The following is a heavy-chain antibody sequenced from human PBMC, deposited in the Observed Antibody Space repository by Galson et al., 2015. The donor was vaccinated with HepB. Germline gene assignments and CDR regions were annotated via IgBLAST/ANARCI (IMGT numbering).Heavy chain of an antibody. Sequence: SLRLSCAASGFTFSNAWMSWVRQAPGKGLEWVGRIKSKTDGGTTDYAAPVKGRFTISRDDSKNTLYLQMNSLKTEDTAVYYCTRDIVVVVAGDGSSLDYFDYWGQGTLVTVSS. V-gene: IGHV3-15*01. CDR1: GFTFSNAW. CDR3: TRDIVVVVAGDGSSLDYFDY. D-gene: IGHD2-15*01. CDR2: IKSKTDGGTT. J-gene: IGHJ4*02.